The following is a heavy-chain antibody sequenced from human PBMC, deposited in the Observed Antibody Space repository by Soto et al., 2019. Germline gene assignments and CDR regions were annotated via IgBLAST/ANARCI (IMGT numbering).Heavy chain of an antibody. CDR2: ISAYNGNT. V-gene: IGHV1-18*01. J-gene: IGHJ5*02. Sequence: ASVKVSCKAYPCTFSSYDITWVRQAPGQGLEWMGWISAYNGNTNYAQKLQGRVTMSTDTSTSTAYMELRSLRSDDTAVYYCARAVGYSSASRDWLDPWGQGTLVTVS. D-gene: IGHD6-19*01. CDR1: PCTFSSYD. CDR3: ARAVGYSSASRDWLDP.